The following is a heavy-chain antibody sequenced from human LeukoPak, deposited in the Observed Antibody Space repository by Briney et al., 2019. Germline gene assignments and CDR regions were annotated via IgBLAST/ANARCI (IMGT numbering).Heavy chain of an antibody. V-gene: IGHV3-48*04. CDR2: ISSSSSNI. J-gene: IGHJ4*01. CDR1: GFTFSSYS. CDR3: ARAPYDRSGYSDY. Sequence: GGSLRLSCAASGFTFSSYSMQWVRRARGKGLVWGSYISSSSSNIYYADSVKGRFTISRDNPKNSLYLQMNSLGAEDTAVYYCARAPYDRSGYSDYWGQGTLVTVSS. D-gene: IGHD3-22*01.